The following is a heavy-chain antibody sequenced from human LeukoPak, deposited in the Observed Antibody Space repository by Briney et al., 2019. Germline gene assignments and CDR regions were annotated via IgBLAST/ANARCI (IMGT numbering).Heavy chain of an antibody. CDR1: GGSISRYY. V-gene: IGHV4-59*01. CDR2: LFYSGST. Sequence: SETLSLTRTLAGGSISRYYWSSVRQHRRRGRESHGFLFYSGSTNSNTSLKSRVTISVDTAKHQSSLKLSSVTAADTAVYYCARVRGYDGSGYGAFDIWGQGTMVTVSS. J-gene: IGHJ3*02. CDR3: ARVRGYDGSGYGAFDI. D-gene: IGHD3-22*01.